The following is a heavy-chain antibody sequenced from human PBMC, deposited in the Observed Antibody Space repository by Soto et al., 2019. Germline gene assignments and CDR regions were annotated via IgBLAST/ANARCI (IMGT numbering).Heavy chain of an antibody. V-gene: IGHV4-59*01. J-gene: IGHJ6*02. CDR1: GGSISSYY. Sequence: SETLSLTCSVSGGSISSYYWSWIRQPPGKGLEWIGYIYYSGSTNYNPSLKSRVTISVDTSKNQFSLKLSSVTAADTAVYYCARDLGTGWGTVGYYGMDVWGQGTTVTVSS. D-gene: IGHD1-26*01. CDR2: IYYSGST. CDR3: ARDLGTGWGTVGYYGMDV.